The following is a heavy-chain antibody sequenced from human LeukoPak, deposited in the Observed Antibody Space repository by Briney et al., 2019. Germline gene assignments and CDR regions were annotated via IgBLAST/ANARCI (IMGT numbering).Heavy chain of an antibody. CDR3: ARVNPYYYDSSGYRGY. D-gene: IGHD3-22*01. CDR2: IGSSSSPI. Sequence: GGSLRLSCAASGFISSRYNMNWVRQAPGKGLEWVSYIGSSSSPIYYADSVKGRFTISRDNAKNSLYLQMNSLRAEDTAVYYCARVNPYYYDSSGYRGYWGQGTLVTVSS. V-gene: IGHV3-21*05. CDR1: GFISSRYN. J-gene: IGHJ4*02.